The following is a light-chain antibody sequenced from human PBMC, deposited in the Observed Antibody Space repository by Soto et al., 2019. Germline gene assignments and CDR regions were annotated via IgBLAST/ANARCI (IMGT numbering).Light chain of an antibody. J-gene: IGKJ1*01. CDR1: QSLSFT. Sequence: EKVFRQSPATLSVSPVARAPLSSTASQSLSFTLAWYQQKPGPAPRLLISAASTTATRIPARFSGSGSGTEFTLTSIRLQSVDFAVYYCQQYYRWHQTFGQGTKVDIK. CDR3: QQYYRWHQT. V-gene: IGKV3-15*01. CDR2: AAS.